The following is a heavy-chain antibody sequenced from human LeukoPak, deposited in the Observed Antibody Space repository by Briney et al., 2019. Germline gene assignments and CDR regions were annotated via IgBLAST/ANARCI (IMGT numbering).Heavy chain of an antibody. Sequence: SETLSPTCTVSGGSISSSSYYWGWIRQPPGKGLEWIGSIYYSGSTYYNPSLKSRVTISVDTSKNQFSLKLSSVTAADTAVYYCARILGRLFDYWGQGTLVTVSS. V-gene: IGHV4-39*01. CDR1: GGSISSSSYY. J-gene: IGHJ4*02. CDR2: IYYSGST. D-gene: IGHD7-27*01. CDR3: ARILGRLFDY.